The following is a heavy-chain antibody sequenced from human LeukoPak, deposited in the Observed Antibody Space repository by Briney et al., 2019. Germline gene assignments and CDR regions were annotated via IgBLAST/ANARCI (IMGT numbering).Heavy chain of an antibody. Sequence: ASVNVSCKTSGYTFTNLDINWLRQAPGQGLEWMGWMNPNSGDTGYAQKFQGRVSMTRDTSISTAYMELSSLRSEDTAVYYCASNPPNTGDFYYWGLGSLVTVSS. D-gene: IGHD1-1*01. V-gene: IGHV1-8*01. CDR3: ASNPPNTGDFYY. J-gene: IGHJ4*02. CDR1: GYTFTNLD. CDR2: MNPNSGDT.